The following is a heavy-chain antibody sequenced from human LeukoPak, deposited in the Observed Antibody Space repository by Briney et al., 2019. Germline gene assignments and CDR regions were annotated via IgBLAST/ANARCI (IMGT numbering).Heavy chain of an antibody. D-gene: IGHD2-15*01. J-gene: IGHJ6*02. CDR3: ASGLGFCSGSDCTNLVKDYYYGMNV. CDR2: IRYDGSNK. CDR1: GFTFSSYG. V-gene: IGHV3-30*02. Sequence: GSLRLSCAASGFTFSSYGMHWVRQAPGKGLEWVAFIRYDGSNKYYADSVKGRFTISRDNSKNTLYLQMNSLRAEDTAVYYCASGLGFCSGSDCTNLVKDYYYGMNVWGQGTTVTVSS.